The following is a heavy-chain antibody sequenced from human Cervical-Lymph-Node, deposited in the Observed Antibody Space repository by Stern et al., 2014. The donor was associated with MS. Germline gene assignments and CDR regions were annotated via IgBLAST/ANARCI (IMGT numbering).Heavy chain of an antibody. Sequence: VQLVESGGGVVQPGRSLRLSCAASGFTFSSYGMHWVRQAPGKGLEWVAVIWYDGSNKYYADSVKGRFTISRDNSKTTLYLQMNSLRAEDTAVYYCARAFGGNSGGVDYWGQGTLVTVPS. J-gene: IGHJ4*02. V-gene: IGHV3-33*01. CDR3: ARAFGGNSGGVDY. CDR1: GFTFSSYG. CDR2: IWYDGSNK. D-gene: IGHD4-23*01.